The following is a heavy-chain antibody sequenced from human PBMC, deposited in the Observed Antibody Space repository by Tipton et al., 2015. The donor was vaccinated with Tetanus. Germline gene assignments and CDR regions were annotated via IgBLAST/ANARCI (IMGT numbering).Heavy chain of an antibody. V-gene: IGHV3-7*01. Sequence: GSLRLSCAASGFTFSTYWMGWSRQAPGEGLEWVAKIKEDGSEKYYVDSVKGRFTISRDNAENSLFLQMNSLRVEDAAMYYCARESRSKIVGQWGQGSLVTVSS. J-gene: IGHJ4*02. CDR2: IKEDGSEK. D-gene: IGHD2-21*01. CDR1: GFTFSTYW. CDR3: ARESRSKIVGQ.